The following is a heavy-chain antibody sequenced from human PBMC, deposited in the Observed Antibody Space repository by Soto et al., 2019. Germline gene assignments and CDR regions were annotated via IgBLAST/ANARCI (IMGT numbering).Heavy chain of an antibody. CDR2: ISGSGGST. V-gene: IGHV3-23*01. J-gene: IGHJ4*02. CDR3: AKDLGYSSSWYYFDY. Sequence: XGSLRLSCAASGFTFSSYAMSWVRQAPGKGLEWVSAISGSGGSTYYADSVKGRFTISRDNSKNTLYLQMNSLRAEDTAVYYCAKDLGYSSSWYYFDYWGQGTLVTVSS. CDR1: GFTFSSYA. D-gene: IGHD6-13*01.